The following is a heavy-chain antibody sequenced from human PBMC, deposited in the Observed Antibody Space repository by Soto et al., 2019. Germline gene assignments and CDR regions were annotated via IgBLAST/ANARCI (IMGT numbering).Heavy chain of an antibody. V-gene: IGHV3-30*18. CDR1: GFTFSDFG. D-gene: IGHD2-21*02. CDR2: MSHDGSNK. J-gene: IGHJ4*02. Sequence: QLKLVESGGGVVQPGRSLRLSCAASGFTFSDFGMHWVRQAPGKGLEWVAVMSHDGSNKDYADSVKGRFTISRDNSKNTLYLQMNSLRAEDTAMYYCAKDMADGGDYLFYWGQGALVTVSS. CDR3: AKDMADGGDYLFY.